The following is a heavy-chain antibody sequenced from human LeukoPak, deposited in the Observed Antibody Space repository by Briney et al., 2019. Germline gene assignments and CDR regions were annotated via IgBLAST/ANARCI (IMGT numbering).Heavy chain of an antibody. J-gene: IGHJ4*02. Sequence: GGSLRLSCAASGFTVSSNYMSWVRQAPGKGLEWVSAISGSGGSTYYADSVKGRFTISRDNSKNTLYLQMNSQRAEDTAVYYCAKVNAGSAFDYWGQGTLVTVSS. CDR1: GFTVSSNY. CDR2: ISGSGGST. V-gene: IGHV3-23*01. CDR3: AKVNAGSAFDY.